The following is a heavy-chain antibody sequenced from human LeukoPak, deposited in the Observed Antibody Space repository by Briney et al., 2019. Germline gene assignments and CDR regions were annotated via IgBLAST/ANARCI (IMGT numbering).Heavy chain of an antibody. CDR2: IIPILGIA. CDR1: GGTFSSYA. D-gene: IGHD3-10*01. V-gene: IGHV1-69*04. CDR3: ARDAGTDYYGSTFRDENWFDP. Sequence: ASVKVSCKASGGTFSSYAISWVRQAPGQGLEWMGRIIPILGIANYAQKFQGRVTITADKSTSTAYMELSSLRSEDTAVYYCARDAGTDYYGSTFRDENWFDPWGQGTLVTVSS. J-gene: IGHJ5*02.